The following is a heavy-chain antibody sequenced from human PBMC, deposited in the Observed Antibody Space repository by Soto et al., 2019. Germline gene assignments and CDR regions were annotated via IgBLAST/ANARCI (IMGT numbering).Heavy chain of an antibody. CDR3: AKDQYGDPNDAFDI. J-gene: IGHJ3*02. CDR1: GFTFSSYA. Sequence: PXXSLRLSFAASGFTFSSYAMSWVLQAPGKGLEWVSAISGSGGSTYYADSVKGRFTISRDNSKNTLYLQMNSLRDEDTAVYYYAKDQYGDPNDAFDIWGQGTMVTVSS. D-gene: IGHD4-17*01. V-gene: IGHV3-23*01. CDR2: ISGSGGST.